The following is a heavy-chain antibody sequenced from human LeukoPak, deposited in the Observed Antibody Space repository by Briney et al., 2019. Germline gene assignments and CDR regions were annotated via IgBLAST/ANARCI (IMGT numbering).Heavy chain of an antibody. CDR3: ARLTRTTAAGSIPFDY. CDR2: IYYSATT. Sequence: PSETLSLTCTVSGGSISNNNDYWGWIRQPPGKGLEWIGSIYYSATTFYNPSLKSRVTISVDTSKNQFSLRLSSVTAADTAVYYCARLTRTTAAGSIPFDYWGQGTLVIVSS. J-gene: IGHJ4*02. D-gene: IGHD6-13*01. CDR1: GGSISNNNDY. V-gene: IGHV4-39*01.